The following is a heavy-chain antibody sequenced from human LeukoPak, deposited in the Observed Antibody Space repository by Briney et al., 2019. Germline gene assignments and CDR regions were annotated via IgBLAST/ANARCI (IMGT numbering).Heavy chain of an antibody. CDR2: IYYSGST. V-gene: IGHV4-39*01. D-gene: IGHD1-26*01. CDR3: ASASSGSYHFDY. J-gene: IGHJ4*02. Sequence: SETLSLXCTVSGGSISSSSYYWGWIRQPPGKGLEWIGSIYYSGSTYYNPSLKSRVTISVDTSKNQFSLKLSSVTAADTAVYYCASASSGSYHFDYWGQGTLVTVSS. CDR1: GGSISSSSYY.